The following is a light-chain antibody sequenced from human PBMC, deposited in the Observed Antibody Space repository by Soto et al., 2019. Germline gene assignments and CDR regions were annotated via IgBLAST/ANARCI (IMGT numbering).Light chain of an antibody. Sequence: EIVLTQSPATLSLSPGERATLSCRASQYIGGYLAWYQLRPGQGPRLLNFDAASRATGIPARVSGSGSGTDFTRALSRLEPEDFAVYYCQQRASWPLTFCGGTKVEIK. CDR2: DAA. CDR1: QYIGGY. CDR3: QQRASWPLT. J-gene: IGKJ4*01. V-gene: IGKV3-11*01.